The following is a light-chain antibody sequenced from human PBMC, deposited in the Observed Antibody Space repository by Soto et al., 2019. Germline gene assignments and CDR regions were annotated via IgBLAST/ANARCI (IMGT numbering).Light chain of an antibody. V-gene: IGKV1-33*01. CDR2: DAS. CDR1: QDITNY. Sequence: DIQMTQSPSSLSASVGDRLTITCQASQDITNYLNWYQQRPGKPPKLLIYDASNLETGVPSRFSGSGSGTDFTFTISSLQPEDIATYYCQQYDNLSLTFGGGTKVEIK. J-gene: IGKJ4*01. CDR3: QQYDNLSLT.